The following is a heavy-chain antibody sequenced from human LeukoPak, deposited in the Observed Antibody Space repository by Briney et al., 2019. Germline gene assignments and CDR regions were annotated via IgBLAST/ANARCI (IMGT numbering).Heavy chain of an antibody. CDR3: ALFKVLDGDYHY. CDR2: IIPIFGTA. J-gene: IGHJ4*02. D-gene: IGHD4-17*01. V-gene: IGHV1-69*05. CDR1: GGTFSSYA. Sequence: SVKVSCKASGGTFSSYAISWVRQAPGQGLEWMGRIIPIFGTANYTQKFQGRVTITTDESTSTAYMELSSLRSEDTAVYYCALFKVLDGDYHYWGQGTLVTVSS.